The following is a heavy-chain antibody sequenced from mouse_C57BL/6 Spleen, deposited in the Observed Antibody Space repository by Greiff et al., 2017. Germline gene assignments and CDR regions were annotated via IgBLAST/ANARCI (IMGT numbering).Heavy chain of an antibody. D-gene: IGHD1-1*01. V-gene: IGHV1-64*01. CDR3: ARPFVYYYGSGTDYFDY. CDR2: IHPNSGST. CDR1: GYTFTSYW. Sequence: VQLQQPGAELVKPGASVKLSCKASGYTFTSYWMHWVQQRPGQGLEWIGMIHPNSGSTNYNEKFKSKATLTVDKSSSTAYMQLSSLTSEDSAVYYCARPFVYYYGSGTDYFDYWGQGTTLTVSS. J-gene: IGHJ2*01.